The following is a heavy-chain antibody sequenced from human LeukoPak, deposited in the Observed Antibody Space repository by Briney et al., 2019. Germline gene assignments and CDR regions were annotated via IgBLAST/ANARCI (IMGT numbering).Heavy chain of an antibody. Sequence: SETLSLTCAVYGGSFSGYYWSWIRQPPGKGLEWIGETNHSGSTNYSPSLKSRINISVDTSKNQFSLKLSSMTAADTAMFYCARGLRDGHKPFDYWGQGTLVIVSS. CDR2: TNHSGST. V-gene: IGHV4-34*09. CDR3: ARGLRDGHKPFDY. CDR1: GGSFSGYY. J-gene: IGHJ4*02. D-gene: IGHD5-24*01.